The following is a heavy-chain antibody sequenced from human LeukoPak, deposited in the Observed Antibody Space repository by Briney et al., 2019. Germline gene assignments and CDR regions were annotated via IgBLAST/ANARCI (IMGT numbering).Heavy chain of an antibody. D-gene: IGHD3-22*01. V-gene: IGHV4-31*03. CDR2: IYYIGST. J-gene: IGHJ5*02. CDR1: GGSISSGDYY. CDR3: ARVVLTANNYFDP. Sequence: SQTLSLTCTVSGGSISSGDYYWNWIRQHPGKGLEWIGYIYYIGSTYYNPSLKSRVTISVDTSKNQFSLKPSSVTAADTAVYYCARVVLTANNYFDPWGQGTLVTVSS.